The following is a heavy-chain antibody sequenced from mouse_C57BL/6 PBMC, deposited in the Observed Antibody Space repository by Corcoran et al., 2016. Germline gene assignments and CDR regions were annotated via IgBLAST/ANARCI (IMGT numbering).Heavy chain of an antibody. CDR1: GFNIKDYY. J-gene: IGHJ4*01. V-gene: IGHV14-1*01. CDR2: IDPEDGDT. D-gene: IGHD2-2*01. Sequence: EVQLQQSGAELVRPGASVKLSCTASGFNIKDYYMHWVKQRPEQGLEWIGRIDPEDGDTEYAPKFQGKATMTADTSSNTAYLQLSSLTSEDTAVYYCTTSKGGYDDYAMDYWAQATSVTVSP. CDR3: TTSKGGYDDYAMDY.